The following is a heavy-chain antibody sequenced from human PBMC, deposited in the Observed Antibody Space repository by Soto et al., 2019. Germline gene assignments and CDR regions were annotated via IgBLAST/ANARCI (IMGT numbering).Heavy chain of an antibody. CDR1: GFTVSSNY. CDR3: ARGAPSYGSGSYYSPYFDY. D-gene: IGHD3-10*01. J-gene: IGHJ4*02. V-gene: IGHV3-53*04. CDR2: IYSGGST. Sequence: VGSLRLSCAASGFTVSSNYMSWVRQAPGKGLEWVSVIYSGGSTYYADSVKGRFTISRHNSKNTLYLQMNSLRAEDTAVYYCARGAPSYGSGSYYSPYFDYWGQGTLVTVSS.